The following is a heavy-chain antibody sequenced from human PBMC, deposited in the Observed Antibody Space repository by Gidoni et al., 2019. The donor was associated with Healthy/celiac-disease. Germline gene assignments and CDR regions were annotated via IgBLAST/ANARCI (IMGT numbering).Heavy chain of an antibody. CDR1: GGPFRSYA. CDR3: ATTHPYYDGYNWFDP. CDR2: IIPIFGTA. V-gene: IGHV1-69*01. Sequence: QVQRVQDGAAVKKPGSSVTVSCKASGGPFRSYAISWVRQAPGQGLEWMGGIIPIFGTANYAQKFQGRVTITADESTSTAYMELSSLRSEDTAVYYCATTHPYYDGYNWFDPWGQGTLVTVSS. J-gene: IGHJ5*02. D-gene: IGHD3-22*01.